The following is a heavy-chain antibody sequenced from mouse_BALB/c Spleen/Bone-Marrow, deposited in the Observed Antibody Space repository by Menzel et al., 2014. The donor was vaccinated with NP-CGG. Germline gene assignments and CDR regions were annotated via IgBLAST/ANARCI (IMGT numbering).Heavy chain of an antibody. CDR3: SREITRYAVDY. CDR1: EYAFTNYW. Sequence: QVQLQQSGAELVRPGTSVKVSCKASEYAFTNYWIEWVKQRPGQGLEWIGVINPGSGGVNYNEKFKGKATLTADKSSSTAYIQLSSLTSDDSAVYFCSREITRYAVDYWGQGTSVTVSS. V-gene: IGHV1-54*01. CDR2: INPGSGGV. D-gene: IGHD2-4*01. J-gene: IGHJ4*01.